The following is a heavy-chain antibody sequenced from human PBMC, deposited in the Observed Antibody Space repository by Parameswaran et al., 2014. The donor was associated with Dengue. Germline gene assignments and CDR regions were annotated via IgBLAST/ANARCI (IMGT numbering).Heavy chain of an antibody. V-gene: IGHV3-48*03. Sequence: VRQAPGKGLEWIAYISSGGSTIYYADSVKGRFTVSRDDPQSSLYLQMSSLRAEDRAFYHCARGIGSGWDLWGQGTPVTVSS. J-gene: IGHJ5*02. D-gene: IGHD6-25*01. CDR2: ISSGGSTI. CDR3: ARGIGSGWDL.